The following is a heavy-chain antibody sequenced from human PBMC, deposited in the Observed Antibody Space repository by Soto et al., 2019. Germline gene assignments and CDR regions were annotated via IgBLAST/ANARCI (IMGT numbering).Heavy chain of an antibody. J-gene: IGHJ5*02. Sequence: QVQLVESGGGLVKPGGSLRLSCAASGFTFSDYYMSWIRQAPGKGLEWVSYISSSSSYTNYADSVKGRFTISRDNAKNSLYLQMNSLRAEDTAVYYCARIAAAGNERWFDPWGQGTLVTVSS. CDR3: ARIAAAGNERWFDP. D-gene: IGHD6-13*01. CDR2: ISSSSSYT. V-gene: IGHV3-11*06. CDR1: GFTFSDYY.